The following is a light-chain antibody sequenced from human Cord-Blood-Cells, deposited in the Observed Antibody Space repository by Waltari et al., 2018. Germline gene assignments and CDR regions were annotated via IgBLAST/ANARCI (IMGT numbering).Light chain of an antibody. V-gene: IGLV2-23*01. CDR1: SRDVGGYHL. Sequence: QSALTQPASVSGSPGQSITISCTGSSRDVGGYHLVSGYQHHPGKAPKLMIYERSKRPSGVSNRFSGSKSGNTAALTISGLQAEDEADYYCCSYAGSSTWVFGGGTKLTVL. CDR2: ERS. J-gene: IGLJ3*02. CDR3: CSYAGSSTWV.